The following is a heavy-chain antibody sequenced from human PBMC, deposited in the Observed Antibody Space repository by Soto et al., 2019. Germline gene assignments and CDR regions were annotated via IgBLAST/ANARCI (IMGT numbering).Heavy chain of an antibody. CDR3: ARVPTALWFGESY. D-gene: IGHD3-10*01. Sequence: GGSLRLSCAASGFTFSSYAMHWVRQAPGKGLEWVAVISYDGSNKYYADSVKGRFTISRDNSKNTLYLQMNSLRAEDTAVYYCARVPTALWFGESYWGQGTLVTVSS. J-gene: IGHJ4*02. CDR1: GFTFSSYA. CDR2: ISYDGSNK. V-gene: IGHV3-30-3*01.